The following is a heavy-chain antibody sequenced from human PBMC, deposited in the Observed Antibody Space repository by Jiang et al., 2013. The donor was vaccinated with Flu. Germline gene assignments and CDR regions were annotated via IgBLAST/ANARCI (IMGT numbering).Heavy chain of an antibody. D-gene: IGHD3-22*01. Sequence: QLLESGGGLVQPGGSLRLSCAASGFTFSSYEMNWVRQAPGKGLEWVSYISSSGSTIYYADSVKGRFTISRDNAKNSLYLQMNSLRAEDTAVYYCSSGTMIVVVTEGYYYGMDVWGQGTTVTVSS. CDR1: GFTFSSYE. V-gene: IGHV3-48*03. CDR2: ISSSGSTI. CDR3: SSGTMIVVVTEGYYYGMDV. J-gene: IGHJ6*02.